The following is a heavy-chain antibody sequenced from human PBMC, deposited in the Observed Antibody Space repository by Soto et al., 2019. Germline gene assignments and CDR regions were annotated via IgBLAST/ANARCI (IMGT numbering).Heavy chain of an antibody. CDR3: ASQGLYYYGLDV. CDR1: GFPFSTYW. J-gene: IGHJ6*02. Sequence: GGSLRLSCAASGFPFSTYWMHWVRQAPGKGPVWVSRINNDGSTTRYADSVKGRFTISRDNAKNTLYLQMNSLRAEDTAVYYCASQGLYYYGLDVWGQGTTVTAP. V-gene: IGHV3-74*01. CDR2: INNDGSTT.